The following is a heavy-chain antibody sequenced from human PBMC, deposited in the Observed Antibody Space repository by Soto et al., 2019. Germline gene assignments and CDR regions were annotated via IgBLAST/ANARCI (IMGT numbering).Heavy chain of an antibody. CDR2: IYPGDSDT. J-gene: IGHJ6*02. CDR1: GYSFTSYW. V-gene: IGHV5-51*01. CDR3: ARHVMVRGVITPLGDLNYYYYGMDV. Sequence: RXESLKISFKGSGYSFTSYWIGWVRQIPGKGLEWMGIIYPGDSDTRYSPSFQGQVTISADKSISTAYLQWSSLKASDTAMYYCARHVMVRGVITPLGDLNYYYYGMDVWGQGTTVTVSS. D-gene: IGHD3-10*01.